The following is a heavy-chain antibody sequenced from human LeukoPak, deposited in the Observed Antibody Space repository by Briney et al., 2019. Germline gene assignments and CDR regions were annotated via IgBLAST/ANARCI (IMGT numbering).Heavy chain of an antibody. J-gene: IGHJ6*03. V-gene: IGHV1-18*01. CDR3: ARGPYCSSTSCYLRPMDV. CDR1: GYTFTSYG. D-gene: IGHD2-2*01. Sequence: GASVKVSCKASGYTFTSYGISWVRQAPGQGLEWMGWISAYNGNTNYAQKLQGRVTMTTDTSTSTAYMELRSLRSDDTAVYYCARGPYCSSTSCYLRPMDVWGKGTTVTVSS. CDR2: ISAYNGNT.